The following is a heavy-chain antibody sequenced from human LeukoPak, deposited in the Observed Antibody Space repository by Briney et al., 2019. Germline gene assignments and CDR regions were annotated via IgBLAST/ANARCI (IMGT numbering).Heavy chain of an antibody. CDR2: ISSTGGTT. Sequence: GGSPRLSCAASGFTFSSYGMSWVRQAPGKGLEWVSAISSTGGTTYYADSVKGRFTISRDNSKNTLYLQMNSLRAEDTAIYYCAKNGDRGAYCSGGSCYPYYYYYMDVWGKGTTVTISS. V-gene: IGHV3-23*01. D-gene: IGHD2-15*01. CDR1: GFTFSSYG. J-gene: IGHJ6*03. CDR3: AKNGDRGAYCSGGSCYPYYYYYMDV.